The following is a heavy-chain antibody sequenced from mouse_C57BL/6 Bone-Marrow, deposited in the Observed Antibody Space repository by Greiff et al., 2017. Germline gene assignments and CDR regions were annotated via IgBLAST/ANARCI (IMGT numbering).Heavy chain of an antibody. J-gene: IGHJ2*01. CDR3: TSYYGSSHFDY. CDR1: GFTFSDSW. CDR2: IRNKANNHAT. D-gene: IGHD1-1*01. Sequence: EVKVEESGGGLVQPGGSMKLSCAASGFTFSDSWMDWVRQSPEKGLEWVAEIRNKANNHATYYSESVKGRFTISRDDSKSSIYLQMNSSRAEDTGNYYCTSYYGSSHFDYWGQGTTLTVSS. V-gene: IGHV6-6*01.